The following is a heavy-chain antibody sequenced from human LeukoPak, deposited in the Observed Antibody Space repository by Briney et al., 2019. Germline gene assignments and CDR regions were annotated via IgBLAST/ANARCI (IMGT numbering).Heavy chain of an antibody. V-gene: IGHV4-4*07. CDR1: GGSISSYY. J-gene: IGHJ4*02. CDR3: TRDADPAAYYGSGSSIDY. CDR2: IYTSGST. D-gene: IGHD3-10*01. Sequence: PSETLSLTCTVSGGSISSYYWSWIRQPAGKGLEWIGRIYTSGSTNYNPSLKSRVTMSVDTSKNQFSLKLSSVTAADTAVYYCTRDADPAAYYGSGSSIDYWGQGTLVTVSS.